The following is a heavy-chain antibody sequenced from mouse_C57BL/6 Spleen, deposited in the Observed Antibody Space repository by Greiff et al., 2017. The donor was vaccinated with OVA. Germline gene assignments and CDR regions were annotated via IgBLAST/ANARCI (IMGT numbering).Heavy chain of an antibody. J-gene: IGHJ3*01. V-gene: IGHV6-3*01. Sequence: EVKLVESGGGLVQPGGSMKLSCVASGFTFSNYWMNWVRQSPEKGLEWVAQIRLKSDNYATHYAESVKGRFTISRDDSKSSVYLQMNNLRAEDTGIYYCTAQAPFAYWGQGTLVTVSA. D-gene: IGHD3-2*02. CDR1: GFTFSNYW. CDR3: TAQAPFAY. CDR2: IRLKSDNYAT.